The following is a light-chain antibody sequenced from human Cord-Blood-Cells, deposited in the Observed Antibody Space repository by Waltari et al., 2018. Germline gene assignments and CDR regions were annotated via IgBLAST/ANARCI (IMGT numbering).Light chain of an antibody. CDR1: PSLLHSNGYNS. Sequence: DIVMTRSPLTLPVTPGAAATISCRSSPSLLHSNGYNSLDWYLEKPGQSPQLLIYLGSNRASGVPDRFSGSGSGTDFTLKISRVEAEDVGVYYCMQALQTPRTFGQGTKVEIK. J-gene: IGKJ1*01. CDR2: LGS. CDR3: MQALQTPRT. V-gene: IGKV2-28*01.